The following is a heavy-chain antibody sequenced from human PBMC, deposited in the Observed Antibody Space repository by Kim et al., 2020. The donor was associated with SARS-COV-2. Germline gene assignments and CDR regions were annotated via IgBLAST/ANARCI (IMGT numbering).Heavy chain of an antibody. D-gene: IGHD4-17*01. CDR3: AASLSGTVTSFDY. J-gene: IGHJ4*02. Sequence: YTPSLKSRVTISVDTSKNQFSLKLSSVTAADTAVYYCAASLSGTVTSFDYWGQGTLVTVSS. V-gene: IGHV4-59*01.